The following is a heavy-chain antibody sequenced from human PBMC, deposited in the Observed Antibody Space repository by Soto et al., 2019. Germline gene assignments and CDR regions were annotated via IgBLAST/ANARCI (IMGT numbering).Heavy chain of an antibody. V-gene: IGHV5-51*01. CDR1: GYSFSSYW. J-gene: IGHJ3*02. CDR3: SRYPSSGMLSFVT. Sequence: GESLKISCKGSGYSFSSYWIGWVLQMPGKGLEWMGIIYPGDSDTRYSPSFQGQVTISADKSISTAYLQWSSLKASDTAMYYCSRYPSSGMLSFVTWGQGTMVTVS. CDR2: IYPGDSDT. D-gene: IGHD3-10*01.